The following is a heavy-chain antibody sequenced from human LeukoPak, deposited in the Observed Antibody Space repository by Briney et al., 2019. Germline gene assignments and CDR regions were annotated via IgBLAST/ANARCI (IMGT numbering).Heavy chain of an antibody. V-gene: IGHV1-2*02. Sequence: ASVKVSCKASGYTFTGYYMHWVRQAPGQGLEWMGWINPNSGGTNYAQKFQGRVTMTRDTPISTAYMELSRLRSDDTAVYYCARDRRYGSSQGGFDYWGQGTLVTVSS. CDR3: ARDRRYGSSQGGFDY. CDR2: INPNSGGT. J-gene: IGHJ4*02. D-gene: IGHD6-13*01. CDR1: GYTFTGYY.